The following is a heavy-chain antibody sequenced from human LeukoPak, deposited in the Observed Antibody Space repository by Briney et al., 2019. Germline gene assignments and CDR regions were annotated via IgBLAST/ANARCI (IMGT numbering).Heavy chain of an antibody. V-gene: IGHV4-39*07. CDR2: IYYSGST. CDR3: ARVRRLAVAGLFDY. CDR1: GGSISSSSYY. D-gene: IGHD6-19*01. Sequence: SETLSLTCTVSGGSISSSSYYWGWLRQPPGKGLEWIGSIYYSGSTYYNPSLKSRVTISVDTSKNQFSLKLSSVTAADTAVYYCARVRRLAVAGLFDYWDQGTLVTVSS. J-gene: IGHJ4*02.